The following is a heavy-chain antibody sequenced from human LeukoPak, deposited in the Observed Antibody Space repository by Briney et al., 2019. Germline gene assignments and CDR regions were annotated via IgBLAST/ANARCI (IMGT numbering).Heavy chain of an antibody. D-gene: IGHD2-21*02. V-gene: IGHV1-24*01. CDR2: FDPEDGET. J-gene: IGHJ1*01. CDR3: ATEPGGDSGYFQH. CDR1: GYTLTELS. Sequence: ASVTVSCKVSGYTLTELSMHWVRQAPGKGLEWMGSFDPEDGETIYAQKFQGRVTMTEDTSTDTAYMELSSLRSEDTAVYYCATEPGGDSGYFQHWGQGTLVTVSS.